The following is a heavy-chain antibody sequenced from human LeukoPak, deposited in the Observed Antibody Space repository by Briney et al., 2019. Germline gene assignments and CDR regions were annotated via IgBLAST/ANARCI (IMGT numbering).Heavy chain of an antibody. CDR2: IYYSGST. CDR3: ARVESLGYYDSSGYYSDMDV. D-gene: IGHD3-22*01. CDR1: GGSFSGYY. Sequence: SETLSLTCAVYGGSFSGYYWSWLRQAPGKGLEWIGYIYYSGSTNYNPSLKSRVTISVDTSKNQFSLKLSSVTAADTAVYYCARVESLGYYDSSGYYSDMDVWGKGTTVTVSS. J-gene: IGHJ6*03. V-gene: IGHV4-59*01.